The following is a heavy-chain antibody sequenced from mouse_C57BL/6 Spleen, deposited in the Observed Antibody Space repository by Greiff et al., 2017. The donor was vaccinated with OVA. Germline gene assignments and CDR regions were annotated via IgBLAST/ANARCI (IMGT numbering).Heavy chain of an antibody. Sequence: DVQLQESGPGLVKPSQSLSLTCSVTGYSITSGYYWNWIRQFPGNKLEWMGYISYDGSNNYNPSLKNRISITRDTSKNQFFLKLNSVTTEDTATYYCAREGHCVDYWGQGTTLTVSS. CDR1: GYSITSGYY. J-gene: IGHJ2*01. V-gene: IGHV3-6*01. CDR2: ISYDGSN. D-gene: IGHD2-13*01. CDR3: AREGHCVDY.